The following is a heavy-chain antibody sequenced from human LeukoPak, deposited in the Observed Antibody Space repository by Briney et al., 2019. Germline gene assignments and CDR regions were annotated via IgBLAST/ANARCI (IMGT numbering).Heavy chain of an antibody. D-gene: IGHD3-9*01. V-gene: IGHV3-21*01. CDR1: GFTFSTYS. J-gene: IGHJ4*02. Sequence: GGSLRLSCAASGFTFSTYSMNWVRQAPGKGLEWVSSITSSNSYIYYADSVKGRFTISRDNAKNSVFLQMNSVRAEDTAVYYCARDLDTGNYFFAYWGQGTPVIVSS. CDR2: ITSSNSYI. CDR3: ARDLDTGNYFFAY.